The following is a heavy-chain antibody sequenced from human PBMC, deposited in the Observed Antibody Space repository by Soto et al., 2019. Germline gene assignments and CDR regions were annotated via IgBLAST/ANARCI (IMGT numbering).Heavy chain of an antibody. Sequence: SETLSLTCTVSGGSISSSIYYGGWIRRPPGKGLEWIGSIFYSGSTYYNPSLKSRVTISLDTSKNQFSLKLSSVTAADTAVYYCARSVFPWGQGTLVTVSS. CDR3: ARSVFP. V-gene: IGHV4-39*07. J-gene: IGHJ5*02. CDR2: IFYSGST. CDR1: GGSISSSIYY.